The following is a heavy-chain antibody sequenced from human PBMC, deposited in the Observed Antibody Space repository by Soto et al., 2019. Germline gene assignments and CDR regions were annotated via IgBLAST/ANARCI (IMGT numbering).Heavy chain of an antibody. CDR3: AKSGSYRYFDS. CDR1: GGSFTDYY. Sequence: QVQLQQWGAGLLKPSETLSLTCAVYGGSFTDYYWSWVRQPPGKGLELIGENNHSGSATYNQSLKSRVTVSVDTSKTQFSLRLTSVTAADTAVYYCAKSGSYRYFDSWGQGTLVTVAS. J-gene: IGHJ4*02. V-gene: IGHV4-34*01. D-gene: IGHD3-10*01. CDR2: NNHSGSA.